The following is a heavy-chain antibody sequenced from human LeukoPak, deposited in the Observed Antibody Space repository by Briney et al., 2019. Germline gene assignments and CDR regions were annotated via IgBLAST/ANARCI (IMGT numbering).Heavy chain of an antibody. D-gene: IGHD6-13*01. CDR1: GFTFDDYA. CDR3: AKGAKIAAAGIDYFDY. CDR2: ISWNSGSI. J-gene: IGHJ4*02. Sequence: GGSLRLSCAASGFTFDDYAMHWVRQAPGKGLEWVSGISWNSGSIGYADSVKGRFTISRDNAKKSLYLQMNSLRAEDTALYYCAKGAKIAAAGIDYFDYWGQGTLVTVSS. V-gene: IGHV3-9*01.